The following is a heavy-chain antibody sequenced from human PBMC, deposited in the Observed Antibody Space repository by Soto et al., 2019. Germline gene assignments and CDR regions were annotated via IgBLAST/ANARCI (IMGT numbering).Heavy chain of an antibody. V-gene: IGHV1-46*01. Sequence: GASVKVSCKASGYTFTSYYMHWVRQAPGQGLGWMGIINPSGGSTSYAQKFQGRVTMTRDTSTSTVYMELSSLRSEDTAVYYCARDRETATLVYYGMDVWGQGTTVTVSS. J-gene: IGHJ6*02. CDR1: GYTFTSYY. CDR2: INPSGGST. D-gene: IGHD5-18*01. CDR3: ARDRETATLVYYGMDV.